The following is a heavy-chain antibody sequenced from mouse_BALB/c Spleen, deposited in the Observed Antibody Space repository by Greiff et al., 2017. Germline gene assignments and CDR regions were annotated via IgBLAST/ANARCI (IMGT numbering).Heavy chain of an antibody. D-gene: IGHD3-1*01. CDR1: GYTFTDYN. Sequence: EVQLQESGPELVKPGASVKIPCKASGYTFTDYNMDWVKQSHGKSLEWIGDINPNNGGTIYNQKFKGKATLTADKSSSTAYMQLSSLTSEDSAVYYCARSGRPYAMDYWGQGTSVTVSS. V-gene: IGHV1-18*01. CDR3: ARSGRPYAMDY. CDR2: INPNNGGT. J-gene: IGHJ4*01.